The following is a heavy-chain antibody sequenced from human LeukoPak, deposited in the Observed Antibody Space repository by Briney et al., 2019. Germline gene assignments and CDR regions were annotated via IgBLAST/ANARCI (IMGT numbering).Heavy chain of an antibody. CDR2: INPNSGGT. D-gene: IGHD1-26*01. V-gene: IGHV1-2*02. CDR1: GYTFTGYY. CDR3: AREIVGAANWFDP. Sequence: APVKVSCKASGYTFTGYYMHWVRQAPGQGLEWMGWINPNSGGTNYAQKFQGRVTMTRDTSISTAYMELSRLRSDDTAVYYCAREIVGAANWFDPWGQGTLVTVSS. J-gene: IGHJ5*02.